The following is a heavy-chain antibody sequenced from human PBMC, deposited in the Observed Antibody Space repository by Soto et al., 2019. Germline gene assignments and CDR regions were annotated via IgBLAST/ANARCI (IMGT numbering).Heavy chain of an antibody. Sequence: GGSLRLSCAASGFTFSSYGMHWVRQAPGKGLEWVAVIWYDGSNKYYADSVKGRFTISRDNSKNTLFLQMNSLRAEGTAVYYCARANIVVVTATEENDAFDIWGQGTMVTVSS. CDR2: IWYDGSNK. CDR1: GFTFSSYG. V-gene: IGHV3-33*08. D-gene: IGHD2-21*02. J-gene: IGHJ3*02. CDR3: ARANIVVVTATEENDAFDI.